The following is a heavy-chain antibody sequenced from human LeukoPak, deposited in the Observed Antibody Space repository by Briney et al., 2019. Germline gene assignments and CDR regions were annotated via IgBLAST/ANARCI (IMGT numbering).Heavy chain of an antibody. J-gene: IGHJ4*02. D-gene: IGHD3-22*01. CDR3: ARATYYDSSGYILDY. Sequence: GESLTLSCAASGFTFSSYAMSWVRQPPGKGLEWVSVIYSGGSTYYADSVKGRFTISRDNSKTTLSLQMNSLRAEDTAVYYCARATYYDSSGYILDYWGQGTLVTVSS. CDR2: IYSGGST. CDR1: GFTFSSYA. V-gene: IGHV3-66*02.